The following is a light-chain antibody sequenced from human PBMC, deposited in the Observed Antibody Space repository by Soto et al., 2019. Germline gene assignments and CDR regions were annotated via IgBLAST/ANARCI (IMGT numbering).Light chain of an antibody. V-gene: IGKV1-39*01. Sequence: DIQMTQSPSSLSASVGDRVTITCRASQSITGYLNWYQQKAGRAPKLLIYASASLQSGVPSRFSGSGSGTDFTLTFSSLQPEELATYYCQHNYSPPFTFGQGTKLEIK. CDR1: QSITGY. CDR3: QHNYSPPFT. J-gene: IGKJ2*01. CDR2: ASA.